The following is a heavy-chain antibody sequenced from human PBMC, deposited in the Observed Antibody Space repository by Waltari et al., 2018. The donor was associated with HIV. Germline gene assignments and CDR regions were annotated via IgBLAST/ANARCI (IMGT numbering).Heavy chain of an antibody. CDR2: IIPILGIA. CDR1: GGTFSSYT. CDR3: ARDITIFGVVITFYYGMDV. Sequence: QVQLVQSGAEVKKPGSSVTVSCKASGGTFSSYTISWVRQAPGQGLEWMGRIIPILGIANYAQKFQGRVTITADKSTSTAYMELSSLRSEDTAVYYCARDITIFGVVITFYYGMDVWGQGTTVTVSS. J-gene: IGHJ6*02. V-gene: IGHV1-69*08. D-gene: IGHD3-3*01.